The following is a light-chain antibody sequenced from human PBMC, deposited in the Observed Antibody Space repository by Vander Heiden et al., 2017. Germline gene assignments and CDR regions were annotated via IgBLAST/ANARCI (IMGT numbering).Light chain of an antibody. J-gene: IGKJ2*01. CDR3: QQYNSYPVT. Sequence: IQMTQSPSTMSASVGDRVTITFRASQSISSWLAWYQQKPGKAPKLLIYDASSLESGVPSRFSGSGSGTEFTLTIRSLQPDDFATYYCQQYNSYPVTFGQGTKLEIK. CDR1: QSISSW. V-gene: IGKV1-5*01. CDR2: DAS.